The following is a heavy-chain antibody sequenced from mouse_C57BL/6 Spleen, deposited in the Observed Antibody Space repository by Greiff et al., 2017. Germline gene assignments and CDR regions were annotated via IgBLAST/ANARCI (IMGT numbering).Heavy chain of an antibody. CDR1: GFSLTSYG. V-gene: IGHV2-2*01. J-gene: IGHJ4*01. CDR3: ARKDAPMDD. CDR2: IWSGGST. Sequence: QVQLQQSGPGLVQPSQSLSISCTVSGFSLTSYGVHWVRQSPGKGLEWLGVIWSGGSTDYNAAIISRLSISKDNSKSQVFFKMNSLQADDTAIYYCARKDAPMDDWGQGTSVTVSS.